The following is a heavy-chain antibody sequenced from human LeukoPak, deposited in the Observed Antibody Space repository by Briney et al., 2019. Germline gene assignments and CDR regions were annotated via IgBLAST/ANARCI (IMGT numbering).Heavy chain of an antibody. J-gene: IGHJ4*02. D-gene: IGHD1-26*01. CDR3: ATRGSTWYVLGDY. Sequence: GGSLRLSCAASGFTFSRYWMSWVRQAPGKGLEWVAFISYDGGNKYYADSVKGRFTISRDNPKNTLYLQMNSLRAEDTAVYYCATRGSTWYVLGDYWGQGTLVTVSS. CDR1: GFTFSRYW. V-gene: IGHV3-30-3*01. CDR2: ISYDGGNK.